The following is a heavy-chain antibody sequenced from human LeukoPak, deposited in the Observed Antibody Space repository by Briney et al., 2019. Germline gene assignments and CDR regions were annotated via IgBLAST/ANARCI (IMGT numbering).Heavy chain of an antibody. D-gene: IGHD3-22*01. V-gene: IGHV1-69*04. J-gene: IGHJ4*02. Sequence: SVKVSCKASGGTFSSYAISWVRQAPGQGLEWMGRIIPIFGIANYAQKFQGRVTITADKSTSTAYMELSSLRSEDTAVYYCASFSEKSDYCDSSGPFDYWGQGTLVTVSS. CDR1: GGTFSSYA. CDR2: IIPIFGIA. CDR3: ASFSEKSDYCDSSGPFDY.